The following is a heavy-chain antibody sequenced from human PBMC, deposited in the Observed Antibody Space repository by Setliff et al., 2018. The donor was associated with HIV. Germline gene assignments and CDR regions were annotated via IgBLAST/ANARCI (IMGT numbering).Heavy chain of an antibody. CDR1: GGTFSSYA. CDR2: IIPILGIA. J-gene: IGHJ3*02. D-gene: IGHD6-19*01. CDR3: ARDEQWLVRVGAFDI. V-gene: IGHV1-69*10. Sequence: SVKVSCKASGGTFSSYAISWVRQAPGQGLEWMGGIIPILGIANYAQKFQGRVTITADKSTSTAYMELSSLRSEDTAVYYCARDEQWLVRVGAFDIWGQGTMVTVSS.